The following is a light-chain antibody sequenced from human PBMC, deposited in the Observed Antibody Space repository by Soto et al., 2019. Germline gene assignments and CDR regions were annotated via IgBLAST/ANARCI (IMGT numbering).Light chain of an antibody. V-gene: IGLV1-40*01. CDR3: QSYDSSGSGVRV. Sequence: QAVVTQPPSVSGAPGQRVTISCTGSSSNIGAGYDVHWYQQLPGTAPKLLIYGNSNRPSGVPDRFSGSKSGTSASLAITGLGAEDEADYYCQSYDSSGSGVRVFGGGTKLTVL. J-gene: IGLJ2*01. CDR2: GNS. CDR1: SSNIGAGYD.